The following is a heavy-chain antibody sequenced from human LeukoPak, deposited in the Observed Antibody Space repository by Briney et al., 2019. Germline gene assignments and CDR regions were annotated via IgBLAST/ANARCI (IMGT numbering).Heavy chain of an antibody. J-gene: IGHJ4*02. Sequence: ESGPTLVNPTQTLTLTCNFSGFSLSTSGVGVGWIRQPPGKPLEWLALIYWDDDKRYSPSLKSRPTITKDTSKNQVVLTMTNMDPVDTATYYCAHRLVAGRTKWYYFDYWGQGTLVTVSS. CDR1: GFSLSTSGVG. CDR3: AHRLVAGRTKWYYFDY. D-gene: IGHD6-19*01. CDR2: IYWDDDK. V-gene: IGHV2-5*02.